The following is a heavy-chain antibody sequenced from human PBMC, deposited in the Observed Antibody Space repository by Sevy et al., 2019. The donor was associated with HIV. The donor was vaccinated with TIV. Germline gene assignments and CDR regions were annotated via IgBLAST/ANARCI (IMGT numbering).Heavy chain of an antibody. D-gene: IGHD3-16*01. J-gene: IGHJ4*02. CDR3: ARDPYARRGFDY. V-gene: IGHV1-3*01. Sequence: ASVKVSCKASGYTFNTFTIHWLRQAPGQSLVWMGWLNPGNGNTKSPQHFRGRDTITRDTSARTAYLELTVLTSEDTAVYFCARDPYARRGFDYWGQGTLITASS. CDR1: GYTFNTFT. CDR2: LNPGNGNT.